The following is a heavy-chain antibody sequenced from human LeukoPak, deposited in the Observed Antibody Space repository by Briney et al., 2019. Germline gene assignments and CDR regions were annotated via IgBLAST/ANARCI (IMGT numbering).Heavy chain of an antibody. D-gene: IGHD2-21*02. J-gene: IGHJ6*04. CDR2: INHSGST. CDR3: ARAGILRGDPEGV. Sequence: SETLSLTCSVSGDSITGYYWGWIRQPPGKGLEWIGEINHSGSTNYNPSLKSRVTISVDTSKNQFSLKLSSVTAADTAVYYCARAGILRGDPEGVWGKGTTVTVSS. CDR1: GDSITGYY. V-gene: IGHV4-34*01.